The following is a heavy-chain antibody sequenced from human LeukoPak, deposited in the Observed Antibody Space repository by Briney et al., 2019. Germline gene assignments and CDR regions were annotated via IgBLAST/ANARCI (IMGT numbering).Heavy chain of an antibody. CDR1: GYIFSGHY. CDR3: ARVLFPSGPTHCFDP. Sequence: ASVKVSCKASGYIFSGHYIQWVRQALGEGVEWRGWINPASGGTNNAQKFHGRVPMTTDTSISTLYMELNSLRSDDTAVYYCARVLFPSGPTHCFDPWGQGTLVTVSS. J-gene: IGHJ5*02. D-gene: IGHD2-21*01. V-gene: IGHV1-2*02. CDR2: INPASGGT.